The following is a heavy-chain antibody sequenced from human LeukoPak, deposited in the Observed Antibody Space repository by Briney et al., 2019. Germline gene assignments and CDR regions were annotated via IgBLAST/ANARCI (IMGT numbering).Heavy chain of an antibody. CDR3: ARVGHLVATIPYYFDY. Sequence: SETLSLTCTVSGYSISSGYHWGWIRQPPGKGLEWIGSIYHSGSTYYNPSLKSRVTISVDTSKNQFSLKLSSVTAADTAVYYCARVGHLVATIPYYFDYWGQGTLVTVSS. CDR2: IYHSGST. CDR1: GYSISSGYH. D-gene: IGHD5-12*01. V-gene: IGHV4-38-2*02. J-gene: IGHJ4*02.